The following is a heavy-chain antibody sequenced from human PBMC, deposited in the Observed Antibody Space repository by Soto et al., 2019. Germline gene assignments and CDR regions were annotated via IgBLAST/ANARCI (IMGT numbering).Heavy chain of an antibody. CDR2: IDPSDSQT. J-gene: IGHJ4*02. CDR3: ARQIYDSDTGPNFQYYFDS. D-gene: IGHD3-22*01. V-gene: IGHV5-10-1*01. Sequence: GESLKISCKGSGYSFAGYWITWVRQKPGEGLEWMGRIDPSDSQTYYSPSFRGHVTISVTKSITTVFLQWSSLRASDTAMYYCARQIYDSDTGPNFQYYFDSWGQGTPFTVSS. CDR1: GYSFAGYW.